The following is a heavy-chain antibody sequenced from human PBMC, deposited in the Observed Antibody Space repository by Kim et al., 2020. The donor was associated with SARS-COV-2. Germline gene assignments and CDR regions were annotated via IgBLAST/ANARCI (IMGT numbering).Heavy chain of an antibody. CDR3: ARDRETYSYYGMDV. Sequence: SETLSLTCTVSGGSISSGGYYWSWIRQHPGKGLEWIGYIYYSGSTYYNPSLKSRVTISVDTSKNQFSLKLSSVTAADTAVYYCARDRETYSYYGMDVWGQGTTVTVS. CDR2: IYYSGST. D-gene: IGHD1-26*01. CDR1: GGSISSGGYY. V-gene: IGHV4-31*03. J-gene: IGHJ6*02.